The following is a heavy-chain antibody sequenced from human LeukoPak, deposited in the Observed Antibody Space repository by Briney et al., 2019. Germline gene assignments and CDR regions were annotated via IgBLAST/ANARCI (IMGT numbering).Heavy chain of an antibody. CDR1: GYTFTGYY. Sequence: GASVKVSCKASGYTFTGYYMHWVRQAPGQGLEWMGWMNPNSGNTGYAQKFQGRVTMTRNTSISTAYMELSSLRSEDTAVYYCARGPPYAVGAWRNDAFDIWGQGTMVTVSS. CDR2: MNPNSGNT. CDR3: ARGPPYAVGAWRNDAFDI. J-gene: IGHJ3*02. D-gene: IGHD1-26*01. V-gene: IGHV1-8*02.